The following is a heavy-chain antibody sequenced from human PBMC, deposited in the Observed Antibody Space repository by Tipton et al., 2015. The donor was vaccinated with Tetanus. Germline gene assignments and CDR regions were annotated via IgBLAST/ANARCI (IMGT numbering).Heavy chain of an antibody. CDR3: ARWIGVIPVTGNDAFDV. J-gene: IGHJ3*01. V-gene: IGHV4-59*12. D-gene: IGHD3-16*01. CDR1: GGSMSSYY. Sequence: LRLSCTVSGGSMSSYYRSWIRQPPGKGLEWIGEINEGGSTNYNPSLESRVSISVDTSKHRFSLKVNSVIAADTATYYCARWIGVIPVTGNDAFDVWGPGAMVTVSS. CDR2: INEGGST.